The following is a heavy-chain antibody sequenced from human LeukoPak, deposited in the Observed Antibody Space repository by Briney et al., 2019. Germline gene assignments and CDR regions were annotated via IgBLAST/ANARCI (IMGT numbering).Heavy chain of an antibody. CDR2: INPNSGGT. CDR1: GYRFIGYY. J-gene: IGHJ3*01. D-gene: IGHD3/OR15-3a*01. V-gene: IGHV1-2*02. Sequence: ASVKVSCKAPGYRFIGYYMHWLRQAPGQGLEWMGWINPNSGGTNYAQKFQGRVTMTRDTSISTAYMELSRLRSDDTAVYYCARNTIWTGYYAFDFWGQGTLVTVSS. CDR3: ARNTIWTGYYAFDF.